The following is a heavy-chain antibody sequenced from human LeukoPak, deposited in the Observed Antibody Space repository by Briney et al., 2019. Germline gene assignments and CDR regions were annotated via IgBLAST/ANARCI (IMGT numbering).Heavy chain of an antibody. D-gene: IGHD6-13*01. CDR2: IYYSGST. J-gene: IGHJ4*02. CDR3: ARDRATNSSSWYSGDY. Sequence: SETLSLTCTVSGGSISSDYWSWSRQPPGKGLEWIGYIYYSGSTNYNPSLKSRVTISVDTSKNQFSLKLSSVTAADTAVYYCARDRATNSSSWYSGDYWGQGTLVTVSS. CDR1: GGSISSDY. V-gene: IGHV4-59*01.